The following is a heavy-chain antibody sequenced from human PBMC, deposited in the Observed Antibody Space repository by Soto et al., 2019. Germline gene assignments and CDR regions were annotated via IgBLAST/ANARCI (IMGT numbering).Heavy chain of an antibody. CDR1: GGTFSSYA. CDR3: ARRRTDYYGSGSYYRYGMDV. J-gene: IGHJ6*02. Sequence: QVQLVQSGAEVKKPGSSVKVSCKASGGTFSSYAISWVRQAPGQGLEWMGGIIPIFGTANYAQKFQGRVTITADESTSTAYMELSSLRSEDTAVYYCARRRTDYYGSGSYYRYGMDVWDQGTTVTVSS. D-gene: IGHD3-10*01. CDR2: IIPIFGTA. V-gene: IGHV1-69*01.